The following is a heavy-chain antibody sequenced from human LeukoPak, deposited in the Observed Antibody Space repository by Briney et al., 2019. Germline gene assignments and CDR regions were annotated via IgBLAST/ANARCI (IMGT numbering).Heavy chain of an antibody. CDR2: IYSGGST. D-gene: IGHD6-19*01. CDR1: GFTVSSNY. J-gene: IGHJ4*02. CDR3: ARKGGWLVRGYYFDY. V-gene: IGHV3-66*01. Sequence: GGSLRLSCAASGFTVSSNYMSWVRQAPGKGLEWVSVIYSGGSTYYAGSVKGRFTISRDNSKNTLYLQMNSLRAEDTAVYYCARKGGWLVRGYYFDYWGQGTLVTVSS.